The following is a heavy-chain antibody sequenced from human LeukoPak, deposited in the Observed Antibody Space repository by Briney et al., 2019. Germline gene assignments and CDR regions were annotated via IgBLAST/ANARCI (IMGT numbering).Heavy chain of an antibody. D-gene: IGHD6-13*01. CDR2: IRSKAYGGTT. CDR3: TRDGDGYSSSWNRYYYYYYMDV. CDR1: GFTFGDYA. J-gene: IGHJ6*03. Sequence: GGSLRLSCTAPGFTFGDYAMSWVRQAPGKGLEWVGFIRSKAYGGTTEYAASVKGRFTISRDDSKSIAYLQMNSLKTEDTAVYYCTRDGDGYSSSWNRYYYYYYMDVWGKGTTVTVSS. V-gene: IGHV3-49*04.